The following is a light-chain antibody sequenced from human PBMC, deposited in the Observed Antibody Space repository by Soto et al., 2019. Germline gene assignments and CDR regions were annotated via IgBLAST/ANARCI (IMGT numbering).Light chain of an antibody. CDR3: LQYNSHSYS. Sequence: DIQMTQSPSTLSASVGDRVTITCRARQSIGTWFAWYQQKPGTATNLLICKASTLQSGVTSRFSGRGSGAEFSRTISSLKGEDFAMCYCLQYNSHSYSFGHGTKLVI. V-gene: IGKV1-5*03. CDR1: QSIGTW. J-gene: IGKJ2*03. CDR2: KAS.